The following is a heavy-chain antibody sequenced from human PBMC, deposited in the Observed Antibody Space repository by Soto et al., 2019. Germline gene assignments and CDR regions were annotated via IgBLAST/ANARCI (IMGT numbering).Heavy chain of an antibody. CDR1: GFIFSNYA. CDR2: ILYDGSSQ. D-gene: IGHD4-17*01. CDR3: ARDQVKGTVTII. Sequence: QVQLVESGGGVVQPGRSLRLSCAASGFIFSNYAMHWVRQAPGKGLEWVAAILYDGSSQHYTDSVKGRFTISRDNSKNTMYLQMNSLRAEDTAVYYCARDQVKGTVTIIWGQGTLVTVSS. J-gene: IGHJ4*02. V-gene: IGHV3-30-3*01.